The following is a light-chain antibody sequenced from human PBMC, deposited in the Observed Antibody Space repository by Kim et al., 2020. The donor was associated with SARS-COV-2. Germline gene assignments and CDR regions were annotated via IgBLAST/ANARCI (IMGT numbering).Light chain of an antibody. Sequence: EIVLTQSPATVSLSLGERATLACRASQSINIDVAWYQQKPGRAPRLLIYDASKRVSGVPARFSGSGSGIDFALTINGLEPEDFAVYYCQQHATWPPALTFGGGTKVDIK. CDR2: DAS. V-gene: IGKV3-11*01. J-gene: IGKJ4*01. CDR1: QSINID. CDR3: QQHATWPPALT.